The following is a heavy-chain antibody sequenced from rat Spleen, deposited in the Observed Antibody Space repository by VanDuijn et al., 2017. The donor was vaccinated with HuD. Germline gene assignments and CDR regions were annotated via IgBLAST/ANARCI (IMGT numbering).Heavy chain of an antibody. CDR1: GLSLTSNS. CDR3: ARDVYYGLNYFDY. CDR2: IWSNGGQ. Sequence: QVQLKESGPGLVQPSQTLSLTCTVSGLSLTSNSVSWIRQPPGKGLEWRGVIWSNGGQDYNSAIKSRMSISRDTSKGQVFLKMNSLQTEDTSMYFCARDVYYGLNYFDYWGQGVMVTVSS. J-gene: IGHJ2*01. V-gene: IGHV2-47*01. D-gene: IGHD1-6*01.